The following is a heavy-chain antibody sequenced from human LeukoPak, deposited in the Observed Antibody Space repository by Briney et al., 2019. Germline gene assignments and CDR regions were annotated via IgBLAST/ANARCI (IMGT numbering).Heavy chain of an antibody. V-gene: IGHV3-48*03. J-gene: IGHJ3*02. CDR1: EFTFTSYE. D-gene: IGHD6-6*01. CDR3: ARGPSIAARYDAFDI. CDR2: ISSSGNTI. Sequence: GGSLRLSCAASEFTFTSYELDWVRQAPGKGLEWVSYISSSGNTISYADSVKGRFTISRDNAKNSLYLQVISLRAEDTAVYYCARGPSIAARYDAFDIWGQGTMVTVSS.